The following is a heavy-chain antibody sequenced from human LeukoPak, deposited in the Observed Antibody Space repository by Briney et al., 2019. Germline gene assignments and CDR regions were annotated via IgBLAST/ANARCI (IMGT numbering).Heavy chain of an antibody. Sequence: GGSLRLSCAASGFTFSSYSMNWVRQAPGKGLEWVSSISSSSSYIYYADSVKGQFTISRDNAKNSLYLQMNSLRAEDTAVYYCANSSEQTFDYWGQGTLVTVSS. D-gene: IGHD6-13*01. CDR1: GFTFSSYS. V-gene: IGHV3-21*01. CDR2: ISSSSSYI. J-gene: IGHJ4*02. CDR3: ANSSEQTFDY.